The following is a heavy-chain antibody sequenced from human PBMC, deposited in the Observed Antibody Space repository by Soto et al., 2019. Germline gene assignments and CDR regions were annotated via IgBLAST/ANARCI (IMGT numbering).Heavy chain of an antibody. CDR2: IKQDGSEK. CDR3: ARVYGSSSLYYYYGMDV. J-gene: IGHJ6*02. D-gene: IGHD6-6*01. V-gene: IGHV3-7*03. CDR1: GFTFRSNW. Sequence: EVQLVESGGGLVQPGGSLRLSCAASGFTFRSNWMSWVRQAPGKGLEWVANIKQDGSEKYYVDSVKGRFTISRDNAKNSLYLQMNSLRAEDTAVYYCARVYGSSSLYYYYGMDVWGQGTTVTVSS.